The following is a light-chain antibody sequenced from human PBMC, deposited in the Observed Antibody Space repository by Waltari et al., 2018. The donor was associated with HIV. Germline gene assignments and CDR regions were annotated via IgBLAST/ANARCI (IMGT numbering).Light chain of an antibody. J-gene: IGKJ3*01. CDR3: QQYYSTPIA. V-gene: IGKV4-1*01. Sequence: DIVMTQSPDSLAVSLGERATINCKSSQSVFYSSNNKNYLAWYQPKPGQPPKLLIYWASTRESGVPDRFSGSGSGTDFTLTISSLQAEDVAVYYCQQYYSTPIAFGPGTKVHIK. CDR1: QSVFYSSNNKNY. CDR2: WAS.